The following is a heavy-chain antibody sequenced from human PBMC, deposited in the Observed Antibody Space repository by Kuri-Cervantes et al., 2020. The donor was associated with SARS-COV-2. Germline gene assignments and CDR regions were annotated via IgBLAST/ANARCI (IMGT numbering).Heavy chain of an antibody. D-gene: IGHD6-6*01. CDR1: GGSISSYY. V-gene: IGHV4-4*07. CDR3: ARGRTVLIAARLRYYYYMDV. CDR2: IYTSGST. Sequence: SETLSLTCTVSGGSISSYYWSWIRQPAGKGLEWIGRIYTSGSTNYNPPLKSRVTMSVDTSKNQFSLKLSSVTAADTAVYYCARGRTVLIAARLRYYYYMDVWGKGTTVTVSS. J-gene: IGHJ6*03.